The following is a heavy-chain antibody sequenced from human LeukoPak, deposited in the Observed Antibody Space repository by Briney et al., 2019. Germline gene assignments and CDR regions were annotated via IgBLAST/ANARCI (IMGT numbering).Heavy chain of an antibody. CDR1: GFTFSSYE. V-gene: IGHV3-48*03. CDR2: ISSSGSTI. Sequence: GGSLRLPCAAYGFTFSSYEMNWVRQAPGKGLEWVSCISSSGSTIYYADSVKGRFTISRDNAKNSLYLQMNSLRADDTAVYYCAELGITMIGGVWGKGTTVTISS. J-gene: IGHJ6*04. CDR3: AELGITMIGGV. D-gene: IGHD3-10*02.